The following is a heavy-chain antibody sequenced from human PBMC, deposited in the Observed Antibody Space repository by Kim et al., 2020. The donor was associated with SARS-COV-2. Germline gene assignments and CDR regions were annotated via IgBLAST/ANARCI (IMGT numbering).Heavy chain of an antibody. CDR2: TYYTVRT. Sequence: SETLSLTCTVSGGSISSGGYYWTWIRQYPGQGLEWIGYTYYTVRTVYNPSLQSRAAISVDASKNQFSLRLSSVTAADTAVYYCATYCSSTSCPGKDYYGLDVWGQGTTVTVSS. V-gene: IGHV4-31*03. J-gene: IGHJ6*02. CDR1: GGSISSGGYY. CDR3: ATYCSSTSCPGKDYYGLDV. D-gene: IGHD2-2*01.